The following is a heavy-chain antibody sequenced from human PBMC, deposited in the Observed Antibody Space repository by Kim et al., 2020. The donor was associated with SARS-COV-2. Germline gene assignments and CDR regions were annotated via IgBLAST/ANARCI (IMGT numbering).Heavy chain of an antibody. D-gene: IGHD4-17*01. Sequence: TNYAQTVQGRVTLTIDTSTNTAYMELRSLRSDDTAMYYCARDDGDYAIFDYWGQGTLVTVSS. J-gene: IGHJ4*02. CDR3: ARDDGDYAIFDY. V-gene: IGHV1-18*01. CDR2: T.